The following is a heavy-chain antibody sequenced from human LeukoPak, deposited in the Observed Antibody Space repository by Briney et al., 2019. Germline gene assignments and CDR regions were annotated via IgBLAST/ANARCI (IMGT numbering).Heavy chain of an antibody. Sequence: PSETLSLTCTVSGGSISSYYWSWIRQPPEKGLEWIGYIYYSGSTNYNPSLKSRVTISVDTSKNQFSLKLSSVTAADTAVYYCARNRYYYDSSGYSFRLFDPWGQGTLVTVSS. CDR1: GGSISSYY. CDR3: ARNRYYYDSSGYSFRLFDP. V-gene: IGHV4-59*01. J-gene: IGHJ5*02. D-gene: IGHD3-22*01. CDR2: IYYSGST.